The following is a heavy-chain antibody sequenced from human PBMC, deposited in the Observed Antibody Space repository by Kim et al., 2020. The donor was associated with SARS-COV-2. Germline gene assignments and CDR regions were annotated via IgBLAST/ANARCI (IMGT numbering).Heavy chain of an antibody. CDR2: IIPIFGTA. CDR3: ARDAVPAALAAGTIFYFDY. J-gene: IGHJ4*02. CDR1: GGTFSSYA. D-gene: IGHD2-2*01. V-gene: IGHV1-69*13. Sequence: SVKVSCKASGGTFSSYAISWVRQAPGQGLEWMGGIIPIFGTANYAQKFQGRVTITADESTSTAYMELSSLRSEDTAVYYCARDAVPAALAAGTIFYFDYWGQGTLVPVSP.